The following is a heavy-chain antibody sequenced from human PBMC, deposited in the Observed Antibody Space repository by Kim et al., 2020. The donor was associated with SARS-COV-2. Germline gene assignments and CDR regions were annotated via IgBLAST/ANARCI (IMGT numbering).Heavy chain of an antibody. D-gene: IGHD1-26*01. J-gene: IGHJ4*02. V-gene: IGHV1-18*01. CDR3: ARVPSGGRWELQT. Sequence: YAKKHQGRVTMTTDTSTSTAYMELRSLRSDDTAVYYCARVPSGGRWELQTWGQGTLVTVSS.